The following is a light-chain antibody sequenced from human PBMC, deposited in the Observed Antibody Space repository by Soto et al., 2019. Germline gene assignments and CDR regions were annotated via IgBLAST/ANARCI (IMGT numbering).Light chain of an antibody. Sequence: QSVLTQPRSVSGSPGQSVTISCTGTSSDVGGYDYVSWYQQHPGKAPELMLYDVSKRPSGVPGRFSGSKSGNTASLTISGLQAEDEADYYCCSYAGSYTLILGGGTKLTVL. CDR1: SSDVGGYDY. CDR2: DVS. J-gene: IGLJ2*01. V-gene: IGLV2-11*01. CDR3: CSYAGSYTLI.